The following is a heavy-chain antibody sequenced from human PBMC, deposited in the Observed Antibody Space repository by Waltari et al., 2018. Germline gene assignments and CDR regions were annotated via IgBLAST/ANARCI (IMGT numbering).Heavy chain of an antibody. V-gene: IGHV4-34*01. CDR2: IRHFVRT. CDR1: GGYFSGYQ. D-gene: IGHD2-2*01. J-gene: IGHJ6*03. Sequence: QVQLQQWGAGLLKPSETLSLTCAVSGGYFSGYQLTWIRQPTGRGLEWIWEIRHFVRTKYHSSLVGRFTISIGTSTNRFSLTLNSVTAADTAIYYCARTAKGCSTPTCSHYYDYLDVWGKGTTVTVSS. CDR3: ARTAKGCSTPTCSHYYDYLDV.